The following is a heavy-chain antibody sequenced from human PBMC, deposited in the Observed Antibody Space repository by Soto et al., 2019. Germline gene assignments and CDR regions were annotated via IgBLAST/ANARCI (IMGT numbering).Heavy chain of an antibody. D-gene: IGHD3-10*01. Sequence: HPGGSLRLSCAASGFTYSTYTMHWVRQAPGKGLEWVAVISYDGNNKFYADSVKGRFTISRDNSKNTLYLQMNSLRAEDTAVYYCARHITMDPLLVYWGQGTLVTVSS. CDR2: ISYDGNNK. J-gene: IGHJ4*02. V-gene: IGHV3-30*14. CDR1: GFTYSTYT. CDR3: ARHITMDPLLVY.